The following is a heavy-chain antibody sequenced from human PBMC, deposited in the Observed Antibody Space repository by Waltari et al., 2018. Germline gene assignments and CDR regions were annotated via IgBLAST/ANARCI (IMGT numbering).Heavy chain of an antibody. CDR3: ARGTDYDSSGYYYKHFDP. CDR2: INFSGKK. J-gene: IGHJ5*02. CDR1: GTSVGSGFS. D-gene: IGHD3-22*01. Sequence: QVQVQESGPGLVKPSETLSLSCLVSGTSVGSGFSWGWMRNSPEKGLVWIGGINFSGKKFYSPSLRGRVTLSVDTSKNEVSLSLTSVTAADSAIYFCARGTDYDSSGYYYKHFDPWGQGTHVTVSS. V-gene: IGHV4-38-2*02.